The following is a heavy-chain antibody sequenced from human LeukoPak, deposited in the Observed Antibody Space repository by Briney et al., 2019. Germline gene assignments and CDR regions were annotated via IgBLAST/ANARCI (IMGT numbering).Heavy chain of an antibody. D-gene: IGHD2-2*01. CDR1: GFPFSSYW. CDR3: VRGYCSSTTCPLDY. CDR2: INSDGSST. J-gene: IGHJ4*02. Sequence: PGGSLRLSCAASGFPFSSYWMHWVRQAPGKGLVWVSRINSDGSSTSYADSVKGRFTISRDDAKNTMYLQMNSLRADDTALYYCVRGYCSSTTCPLDYWGQGTLVTVSS. V-gene: IGHV3-74*01.